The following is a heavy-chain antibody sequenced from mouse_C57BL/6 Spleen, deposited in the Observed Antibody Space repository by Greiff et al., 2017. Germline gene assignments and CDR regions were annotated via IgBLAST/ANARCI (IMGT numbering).Heavy chain of an antibody. Sequence: DVQLQESGPGLVKPSQSLSLTCSVTGYSITSGYYWNWIRQFPGNKLEWMGYISYDGSNNYNPSLKNRISITRDTSKNQFFLKLNSVTTEDTATYYCASVYSNYEGAYWGQGTLVTVSA. CDR1: GYSITSGYY. D-gene: IGHD2-5*01. CDR3: ASVYSNYEGAY. J-gene: IGHJ3*01. CDR2: ISYDGSN. V-gene: IGHV3-6*01.